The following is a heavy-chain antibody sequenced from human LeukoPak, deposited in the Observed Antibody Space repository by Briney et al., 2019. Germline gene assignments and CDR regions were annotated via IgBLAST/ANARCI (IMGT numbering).Heavy chain of an antibody. V-gene: IGHV3-23*01. Sequence: GGSPRLSCAASGFTFSSYAMSWVRQAPGKGLEWVSAISGSGDSTYYADSVKGRFTISRDNSKNTLYLQMSSLSAEDTAVYYCAKDRTYYYDNSGYYSDYWGQGTLVTVSS. D-gene: IGHD3-22*01. CDR3: AKDRTYYYDNSGYYSDY. CDR1: GFTFSSYA. J-gene: IGHJ4*02. CDR2: ISGSGDST.